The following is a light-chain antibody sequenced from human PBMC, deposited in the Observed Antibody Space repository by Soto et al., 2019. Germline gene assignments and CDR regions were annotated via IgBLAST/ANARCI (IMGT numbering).Light chain of an antibody. J-gene: IGKJ4*01. CDR3: QRYDSYPLT. Sequence: DIQMTQSPSTLSASVGYRVTITCRASQSISSWWAGYPHKPGKAPNLLSYKASSLESGVLSRFNGSGSGTEFTLTVSSLQPDDFATYYCQRYDSYPLTFGGGPKVEIK. V-gene: IGKV1-5*03. CDR1: QSISSW. CDR2: KAS.